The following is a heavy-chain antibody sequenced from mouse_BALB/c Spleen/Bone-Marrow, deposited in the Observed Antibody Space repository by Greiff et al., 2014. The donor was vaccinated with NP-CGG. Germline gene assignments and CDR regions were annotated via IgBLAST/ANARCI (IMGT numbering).Heavy chain of an antibody. CDR3: ARNGYYGWITY. V-gene: IGHV4-1*02. Sequence: DVQLQESGGGLVQPGGSLKLSCAASGFDFSGYWMTWVRQAPGKGLEWIGEINADSRTINYKPSLKEKFIMSRDNAKNTLYLQMSKVRSEDTALYYCARNGYYGWITYWGQGTLVTVSA. J-gene: IGHJ3*01. D-gene: IGHD2-3*01. CDR2: INADSRTI. CDR1: GFDFSGYW.